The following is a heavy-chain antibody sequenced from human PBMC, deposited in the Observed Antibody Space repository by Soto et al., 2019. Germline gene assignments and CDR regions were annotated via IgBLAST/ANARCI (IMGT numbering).Heavy chain of an antibody. Sequence: EVQLVESGGGLVQPGGSLRLSCAASGFTFSSYWMHWVRQAPGKGLVWVTRINSDGSSTSYANSVKGRFTISRDNAKNTLYLQMNSLRAEDTAVYYCASGGLQWLVRGDYYGMDVWGQGTTVTVSS. CDR2: INSDGSST. CDR1: GFTFSSYW. D-gene: IGHD6-19*01. V-gene: IGHV3-74*01. CDR3: ASGGLQWLVRGDYYGMDV. J-gene: IGHJ6*02.